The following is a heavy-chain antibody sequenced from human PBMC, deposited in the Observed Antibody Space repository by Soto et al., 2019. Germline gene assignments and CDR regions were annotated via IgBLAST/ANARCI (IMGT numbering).Heavy chain of an antibody. CDR1: GGTFSSYP. CDR3: ARSRRVNSLYYYGIGV. Sequence: QVQLVQSGAEVKKPGSSVKVSCTVSGGTFSSYPINWVRQAPGQVLEWMGGIIPMFNTPKYAQKFQGRVTISAVESTSKVSMELKSLRSDDTAAYYCARSRRVNSLYYYGIGVWGQGTTVTVSS. CDR2: IIPMFNTP. D-gene: IGHD5-18*01. J-gene: IGHJ6*02. V-gene: IGHV1-69*01.